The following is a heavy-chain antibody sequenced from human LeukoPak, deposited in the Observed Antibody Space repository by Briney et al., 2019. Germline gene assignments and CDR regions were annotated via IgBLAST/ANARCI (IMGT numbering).Heavy chain of an antibody. Sequence: GGALRLSCAASVFSFSSYAMSWVRQAPRRGGEWVSVVCISMDNKHYADSVKGRFPISRDNSKKTLYLKMNSLETEDQALYYWAKDKDRPGGSEGFDIWGQGTMVSVSS. J-gene: IGHJ3*02. D-gene: IGHD2-8*02. CDR2: VCISMDNK. CDR3: AKDKDRPGGSEGFDI. CDR1: VFSFSSYA. V-gene: IGHV3-23*01.